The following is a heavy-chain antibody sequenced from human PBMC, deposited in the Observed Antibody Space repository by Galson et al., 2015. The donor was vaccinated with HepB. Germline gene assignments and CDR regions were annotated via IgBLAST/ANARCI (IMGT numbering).Heavy chain of an antibody. Sequence: SLRLSCAASGFTFDDYAMHWVRQAPGEGLEWVSYISSSSSTIYYADSVKGRFTISRDNAKNSLYLQRNSLRDEDTAVYYCARDRKAASRAREYYFDYWGQGTLVTVSS. CDR1: GFTFDDYA. V-gene: IGHV3-48*02. J-gene: IGHJ4*02. CDR2: ISSSSSTI. CDR3: ARDRKAASRAREYYFDY. D-gene: IGHD1-14*01.